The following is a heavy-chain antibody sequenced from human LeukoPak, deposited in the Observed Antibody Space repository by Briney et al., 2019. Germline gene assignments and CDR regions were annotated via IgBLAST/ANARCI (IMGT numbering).Heavy chain of an antibody. J-gene: IGHJ4*02. CDR3: ARGPPNWGYDY. D-gene: IGHD7-27*01. CDR1: GYTFTSYD. Sequence: VASVKVSCKASGYTFTSYDFNWVRQATGQRPEWMGRMSPNSGDTGYAQKFQDRVTMTRNTSISTAYMELSSLRSDDTAVYYCARGPPNWGYDYWGPGTLVTVPS. CDR2: MSPNSGDT. V-gene: IGHV1-8*01.